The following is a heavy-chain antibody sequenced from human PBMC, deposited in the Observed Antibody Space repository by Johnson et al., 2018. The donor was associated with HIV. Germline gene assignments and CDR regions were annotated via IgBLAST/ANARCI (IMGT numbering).Heavy chain of an antibody. D-gene: IGHD3-22*01. CDR2: ISYDATYK. CDR1: GFTFSSYA. Sequence: QVQLVESGGDLIQPGGSLRLSCAASGFTFSSYAMSWVRQAPGKGLEWVAVISYDATYKYYADSVRGRFTISRDNSKNTVYLQMNSLRAEDTAVYYCAKSDSAYDAFDLWGQGTMVTVSS. V-gene: IGHV3-30*18. J-gene: IGHJ3*01. CDR3: AKSDSAYDAFDL.